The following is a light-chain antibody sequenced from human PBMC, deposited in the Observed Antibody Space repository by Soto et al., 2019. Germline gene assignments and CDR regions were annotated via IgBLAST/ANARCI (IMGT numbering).Light chain of an antibody. CDR2: GNT. CDR1: SSNIGAGYD. Sequence: HSVLTQPPSVSGAPGQRITIACTGSSSNIGAGYDVHWYRQLPGTVTKVLIYGNTNRPSGVPDRFSGSKSGTSASLAITGLQAEDEADYYCQSYDSSLGDWVFGGGTQLTVL. V-gene: IGLV1-40*01. J-gene: IGLJ3*02. CDR3: QSYDSSLGDWV.